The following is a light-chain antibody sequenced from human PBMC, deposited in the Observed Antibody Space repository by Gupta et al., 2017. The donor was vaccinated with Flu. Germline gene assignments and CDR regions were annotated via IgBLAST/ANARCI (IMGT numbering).Light chain of an antibody. CDR1: NIGSKS. V-gene: IGLV3-21*02. CDR2: DDS. Sequence: SYILTQPPSVSVAPGQPARIPCEGNNIGSKSVHWYQQKPGQAPVLVVYDDSDRTSGLPERISGSKSVNQATLTVRGVEDGDEAGHFCQLGDGLSGHPVFGGGTKLTVL. J-gene: IGLJ3*02. CDR3: QLGDGLSGHPV.